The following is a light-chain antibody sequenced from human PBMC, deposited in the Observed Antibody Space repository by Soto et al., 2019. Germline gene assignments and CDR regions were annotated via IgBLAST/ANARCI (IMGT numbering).Light chain of an antibody. Sequence: QSVLTQPPSVSGAPGQRVTISCTGSSSNIGAPYDVHWYQQFPGTAPKLLIYGNSDRPSGVPDRFSGSKSGTSASLAITGLQAEDEADYYCQSYDSSPSAYVFGTGTKATVL. CDR1: SSNIGAPYD. CDR3: QSYDSSPSAYV. J-gene: IGLJ1*01. CDR2: GNS. V-gene: IGLV1-40*01.